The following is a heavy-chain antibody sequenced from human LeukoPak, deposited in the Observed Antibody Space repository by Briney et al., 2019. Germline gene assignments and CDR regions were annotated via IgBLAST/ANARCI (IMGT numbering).Heavy chain of an antibody. CDR1: GFTFSGYS. V-gene: IGHV3-48*02. Sequence: GGPLRLSCAASGFTFSGYSMNWVRQAPGKGLEWGSYISSSSGTIYYADSVKGRFTISRDNAKNSLYLQMNSLRDEDTAVYYCARNFDWLPALDYWGQGTLVTVSS. CDR2: ISSSSGTI. D-gene: IGHD3-9*01. CDR3: ARNFDWLPALDY. J-gene: IGHJ4*02.